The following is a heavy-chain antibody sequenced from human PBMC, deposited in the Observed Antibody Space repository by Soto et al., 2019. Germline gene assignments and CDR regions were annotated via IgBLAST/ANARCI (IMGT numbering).Heavy chain of an antibody. CDR1: GFAFSSHP. CDR3: ARRVIGSSRAFDI. CDR2: ISDGGDLT. V-gene: IGHV3-23*01. Sequence: VQLLESGGGLAQPGGSLRLSCAASGFAFSSHPMSWVRQAPEKGLEWVAGISDGGDLTYNADSVRGRFTISRDNSRNTLYLQMNSLRAEDMAVYYCARRVIGSSRAFDIWGQGTMVTVSS. J-gene: IGHJ3*02. D-gene: IGHD3-10*01.